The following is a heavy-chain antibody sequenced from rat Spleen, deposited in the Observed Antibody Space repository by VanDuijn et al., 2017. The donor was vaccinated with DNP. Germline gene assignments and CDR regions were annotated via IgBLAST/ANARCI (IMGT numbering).Heavy chain of an antibody. J-gene: IGHJ2*01. CDR1: GFTFSDYN. CDR2: IIYDGSRN. V-gene: IGHV5S10*01. D-gene: IGHD1-1*01. Sequence: EVQLVESGGGLVQPGRSLKLSCVASGFTFSDYNMAWVRQAPKKGLEWVATIIYDGSRNYYRDSVKGRFTISRDNAKSTLYLQMDSLRSEDTATYYCAKTREYRAPDYWRQGVMVTVSS. CDR3: AKTREYRAPDY.